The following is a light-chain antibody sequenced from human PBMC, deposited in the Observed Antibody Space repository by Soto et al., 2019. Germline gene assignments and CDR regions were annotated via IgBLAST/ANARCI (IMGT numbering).Light chain of an antibody. CDR3: SSYAGGSTLL. CDR1: SSDVGSYNL. J-gene: IGLJ2*01. V-gene: IGLV2-23*01. Sequence: QSVLTQPASVSGSPGQSITISCTGTSSDVGSYNLVSWYQRHPGKAPKLMIYEGTKRPSGVSNRFSGSKSGNTASLTISGLQAEDEADYYCSSYAGGSTLLFGGGTKLTVL. CDR2: EGT.